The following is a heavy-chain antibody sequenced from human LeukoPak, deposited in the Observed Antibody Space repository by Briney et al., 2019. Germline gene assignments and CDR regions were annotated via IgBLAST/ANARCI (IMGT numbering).Heavy chain of an antibody. J-gene: IGHJ4*02. CDR3: ARGHCSGGSCYFDY. D-gene: IGHD2-15*01. CDR2: IYYSGST. CDR1: GGSISSGGYY. Sequence: SETLSLTCTVSGGSISSGGYYWSWIRQHPGKGPEWIGYIYYSGSTYYNPSLKSRVTISVDTSKNQFSLKLSSVTAADTAVYYCARGHCSGGSCYFDYWGQGTLVTVSS. V-gene: IGHV4-31*03.